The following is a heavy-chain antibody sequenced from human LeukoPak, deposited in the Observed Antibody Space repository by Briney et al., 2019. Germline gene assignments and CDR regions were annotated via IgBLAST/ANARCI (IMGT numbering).Heavy chain of an antibody. D-gene: IGHD6-19*01. CDR2: IILILGIA. V-gene: IGHV1-69*04. CDR1: GGTFSSYA. CDR3: ARSNSSGWYVTNYYYYYYMDV. Sequence: SVKVSCKASGGTFSSYAISWVRQAPGQGLEWMGRIILILGIANYAQKFQGTVTITADKSTSTAYMELSSLRSEDTAVYYCARSNSSGWYVTNYYYYYYMDVWGKGTTVTVSS. J-gene: IGHJ6*03.